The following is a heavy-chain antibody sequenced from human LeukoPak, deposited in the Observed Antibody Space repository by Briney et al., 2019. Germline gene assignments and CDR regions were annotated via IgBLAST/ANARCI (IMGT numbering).Heavy chain of an antibody. J-gene: IGHJ4*02. D-gene: IGHD2-15*01. CDR3: ARGNQLYRGGDY. CDR1: VGSFSGYY. V-gene: IGHV4-34*01. Sequence: SETLSLTCAVYVGSFSGYYWSWIRQPPGKGLEWIGEINHSGSTNYNPSLKRRGTISVDTSKNQFSLKLISVTAADTAVYYYARGNQLYRGGDYWGQGTLVTVSS. CDR2: INHSGST.